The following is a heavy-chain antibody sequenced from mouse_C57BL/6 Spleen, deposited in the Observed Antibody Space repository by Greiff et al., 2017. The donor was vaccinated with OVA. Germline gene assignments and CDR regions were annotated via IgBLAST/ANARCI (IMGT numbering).Heavy chain of an antibody. D-gene: IGHD1-1*01. CDR1: GYTFTSYW. Sequence: QVQLQQSGAELVRPGSSVKLSCKASGYTFTSYWMHWVKQRPIQGLECIGNIDPSDSDTHYNQKFKDKATLTVDKSSSTAYMQLSSLTSEDSAVDDCERTSTAVVGYFDVWGKGTTVTVSS. V-gene: IGHV1-52*01. CDR2: IDPSDSDT. J-gene: IGHJ1*03. CDR3: ERTSTAVVGYFDV.